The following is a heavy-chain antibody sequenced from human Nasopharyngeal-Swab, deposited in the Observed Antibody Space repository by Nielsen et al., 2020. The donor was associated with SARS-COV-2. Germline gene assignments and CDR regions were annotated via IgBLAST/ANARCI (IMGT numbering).Heavy chain of an antibody. Sequence: GGSLRLSCAASGFTFSSYSMNWVRQAPGKGLEWVSSISSSSSYIYYADSVKGRFTISSDNAKNSLYLQMNSLRAEDTAVYYCARDGDYSGWELTDYWGQGTLVTVSS. D-gene: IGHD1-26*01. CDR2: ISSSSSYI. CDR3: ARDGDYSGWELTDY. V-gene: IGHV3-21*01. J-gene: IGHJ4*02. CDR1: GFTFSSYS.